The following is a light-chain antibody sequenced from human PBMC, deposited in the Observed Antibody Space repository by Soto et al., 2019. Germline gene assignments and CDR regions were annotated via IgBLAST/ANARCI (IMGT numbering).Light chain of an antibody. CDR3: QQYNTYNT. Sequence: DIQMTQSPSTLSASVGDRVTITCRASQSIGSRLAWYQQKPGKAPKLLIYEASSLDTGVPSRFSGSGSGTEFTLTISSLQPDDSATYFCQQYNTYNTFGQGTKLEIE. V-gene: IGKV1-5*03. CDR2: EAS. J-gene: IGKJ2*01. CDR1: QSIGSR.